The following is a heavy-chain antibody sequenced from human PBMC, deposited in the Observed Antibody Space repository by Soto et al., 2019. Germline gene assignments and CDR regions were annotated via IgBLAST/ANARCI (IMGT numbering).Heavy chain of an antibody. D-gene: IGHD1-20*01. CDR3: ARDHNGTGGYFDY. Sequence: PSETLSLTCAVSGGSISSSYWWSWVRQPPGKGLEWIGEIYHSGSTNYNPTLKSRVTISVDKPKNQFSLHLSFVTAADTAVYYCARDHNGTGGYFDYWGQGTLVTVSS. J-gene: IGHJ4*02. V-gene: IGHV4-4*02. CDR1: GGSISSSYW. CDR2: IYHSGST.